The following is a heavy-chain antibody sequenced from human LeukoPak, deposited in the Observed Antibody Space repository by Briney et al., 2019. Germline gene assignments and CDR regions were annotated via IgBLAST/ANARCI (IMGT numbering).Heavy chain of an antibody. CDR1: GGSISSYY. D-gene: IGHD1-26*01. CDR2: IYYSGSI. Sequence: ASETLSLTCTVSGGSISSYYWSWIRQPPGKGLEWIGYIYYSGSINYNPSLKSRVTISVDTSKNQFSLKLSSVTAADTAVYYCARVSGAGAFDIWGQGIMVTVSS. CDR3: ARVSGAGAFDI. V-gene: IGHV4-59*01. J-gene: IGHJ3*02.